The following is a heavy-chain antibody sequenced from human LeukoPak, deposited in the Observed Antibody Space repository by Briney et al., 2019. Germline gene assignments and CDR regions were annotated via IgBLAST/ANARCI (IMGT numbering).Heavy chain of an antibody. J-gene: IGHJ4*02. Sequence: GASVKVSCKASGYTFTGYYMHWVRQAPGQGLEWMGWINPNSGGTNYAQKFQGRVTMTRDTSISTAYMELSRLRSDDTAVYYCARVAVAGTCYFDYWGQGTLFTVSS. D-gene: IGHD6-19*01. CDR3: ARVAVAGTCYFDY. CDR1: GYTFTGYY. V-gene: IGHV1-2*02. CDR2: INPNSGGT.